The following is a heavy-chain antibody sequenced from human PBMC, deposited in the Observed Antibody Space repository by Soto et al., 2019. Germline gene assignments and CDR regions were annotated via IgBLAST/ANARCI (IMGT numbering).Heavy chain of an antibody. CDR3: ARFERRGYYTYYYYYGMEV. V-gene: IGHV1-69*13. J-gene: IGHJ6*02. Sequence: SVKVSCKASGGTFSSYAISWVRQAPGQGLEWMGGIIPIFGTANYAQKFQGRVTITADESTSTAYMELSSLRSEDTAVYYCARFERRGYYTYYYYYGMEVWGQGTTVTSP. CDR2: IIPIFGTA. D-gene: IGHD3-3*01. CDR1: GGTFSSYA.